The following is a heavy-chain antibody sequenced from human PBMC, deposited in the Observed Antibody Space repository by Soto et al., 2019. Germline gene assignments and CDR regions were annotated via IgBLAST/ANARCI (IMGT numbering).Heavy chain of an antibody. D-gene: IGHD2-15*01. CDR3: ARLVARGGGSCKLDP. V-gene: IGHV4-39*01. CDR2: INYRGTT. CDR1: GGSISSSSYF. J-gene: IGHJ5*02. Sequence: SETLSLTCTVSGGSISSSSYFWAWVRQSPAKGLEWIGSINYRGTTYYIASLKIRATISIDTSKILFSLRLTSVTAADTAVYYCARLVARGGGSCKLDPWGQGTRVTVSS.